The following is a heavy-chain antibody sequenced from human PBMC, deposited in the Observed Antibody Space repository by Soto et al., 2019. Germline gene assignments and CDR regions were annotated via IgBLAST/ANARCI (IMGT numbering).Heavy chain of an antibody. CDR2: ISYSGSS. Sequence: QVQLQESGPRLVKPSETLSLTCTVSGGSISSYFWAWIRQPPGKGLEWIGQISYSGSSQFTTSPSSGGTISADTSKNQFSLRLTSVTAADTAVYYCARVREGVDYWGQGTLVTVSS. CDR1: GGSISSYF. D-gene: IGHD1-26*01. CDR3: ARVREGVDY. J-gene: IGHJ4*02. V-gene: IGHV4-59*01.